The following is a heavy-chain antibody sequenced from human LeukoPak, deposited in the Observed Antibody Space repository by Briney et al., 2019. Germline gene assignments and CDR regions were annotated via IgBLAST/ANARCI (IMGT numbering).Heavy chain of an antibody. CDR2: IYPGDSDT. V-gene: IGHV5-51*01. D-gene: IGHD3-9*01. J-gene: IGHJ4*02. CDR1: GYIFTSYW. Sequence: GESLKISCKGSGYIFTSYWIGWVRQMPGIGLEWVGIIYPGDSDTRYSPSFQGQVTVSADKSISTAYLQWSSLKASDTAMYYCARLYDILTGNSFDYWGQGTLVTVSS. CDR3: ARLYDILTGNSFDY.